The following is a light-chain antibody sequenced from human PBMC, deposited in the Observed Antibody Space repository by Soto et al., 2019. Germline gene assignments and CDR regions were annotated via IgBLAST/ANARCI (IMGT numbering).Light chain of an antibody. Sequence: IQLTQSPSSLSASVGDRVTISCRASQGIGNDLAWYQQKSGKAPKLLIYAASSLQSGVPSRFSGSGSGTDFTLTISSLQPEDFATYYCQQSYSTLSITFGQGTRLEIK. CDR3: QQSYSTLSIT. CDR2: AAS. V-gene: IGKV1-39*01. J-gene: IGKJ5*01. CDR1: QGIGND.